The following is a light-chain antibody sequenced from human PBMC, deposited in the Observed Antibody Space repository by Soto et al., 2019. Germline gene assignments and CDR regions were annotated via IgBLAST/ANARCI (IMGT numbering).Light chain of an antibody. CDR3: QQYYSYPRT. V-gene: IGKV1-5*03. Sequence: DIHMTQSPSTLSASVGDRVTITCRASQTINRCLAWYQQKPGKAPNLLIYKASNLQSGVPSRFSGSGSGTEFTLTISSLQPDDFATYYCQQYYSYPRTFGQGTKVEVK. CDR1: QTINRC. CDR2: KAS. J-gene: IGKJ1*01.